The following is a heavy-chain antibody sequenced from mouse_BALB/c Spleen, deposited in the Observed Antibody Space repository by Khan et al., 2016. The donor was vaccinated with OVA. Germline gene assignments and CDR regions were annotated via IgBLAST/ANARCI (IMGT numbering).Heavy chain of an antibody. D-gene: IGHD1-1*01. J-gene: IGHJ2*01. CDR2: ISGDSSTI. Sequence: EVKLQESGGGLVQPGGSRKLSCAASGFTFSSYGMHWVRQAPEKGLEWVAYISGDSSTIYYTDTVKGRFPISRDNPKNTLSLQMTSLMSEDTALYYCATSYYYGYYFDYWGPGTTLTVSS. V-gene: IGHV5-17*02. CDR3: ATSYYYGYYFDY. CDR1: GFTFSSYG.